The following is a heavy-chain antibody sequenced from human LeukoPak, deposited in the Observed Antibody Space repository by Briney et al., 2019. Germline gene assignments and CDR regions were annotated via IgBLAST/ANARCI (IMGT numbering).Heavy chain of an antibody. V-gene: IGHV3-66*01. CDR3: ASSGWWGYFDY. D-gene: IGHD6-19*01. Sequence: GGSLRLSCAASGFTVSSNYMGWVRQAPGKGLEWVSVIYSGGSTYYADSVKGRFTISRDNSKNTLYLQMNSLRAEDTAVYYCASSGWWGYFDYWGQGTLVTVSS. J-gene: IGHJ4*02. CDR1: GFTVSSNY. CDR2: IYSGGST.